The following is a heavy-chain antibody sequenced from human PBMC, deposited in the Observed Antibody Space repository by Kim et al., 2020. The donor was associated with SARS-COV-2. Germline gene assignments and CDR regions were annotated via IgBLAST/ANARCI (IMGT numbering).Heavy chain of an antibody. Sequence: SETLSLTCAVYGGSFSGYYWSWIRQPPGKGLEWIGEINHSGSTNYNPSLKSRVTISVDTSKNQFSLKLSSVTAADTAVYYCARGGDSSGWYPPGDYWGQG. CDR2: INHSGST. CDR1: GGSFSGYY. D-gene: IGHD6-19*01. J-gene: IGHJ4*02. CDR3: ARGGDSSGWYPPGDY. V-gene: IGHV4-34*01.